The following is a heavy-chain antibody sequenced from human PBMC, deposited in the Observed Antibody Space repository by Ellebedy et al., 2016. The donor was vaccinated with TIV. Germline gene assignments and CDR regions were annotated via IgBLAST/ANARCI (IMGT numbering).Heavy chain of an antibody. CDR3: AKEERLQYNWFDP. Sequence: GGSLRLSXAASGITFSSYAMSWVRQAPGKGLEWVSAISESGVSTYYADSVKGRFTISRDNSKNTLHLQMNSLGAEDTAVYYCAKEERLQYNWFDPWGQGTLVTVSS. CDR1: GITFSSYA. J-gene: IGHJ5*02. CDR2: ISESGVST. V-gene: IGHV3-23*01. D-gene: IGHD1-26*01.